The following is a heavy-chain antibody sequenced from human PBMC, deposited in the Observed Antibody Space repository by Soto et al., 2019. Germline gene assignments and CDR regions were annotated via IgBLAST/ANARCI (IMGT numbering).Heavy chain of an antibody. V-gene: IGHV1-69*06. CDR3: ARAPWFGELLAYYYYGMDV. D-gene: IGHD3-10*01. J-gene: IGHJ6*02. CDR1: GGTLSTYA. Sequence: GASVKVSCKASGGTLSTYALSWVRQAPGQGLEGMGGIIPIFGTANYAQKFQGRVTITADKSTSTAYMELSSLRSEDTAVYYCARAPWFGELLAYYYYGMDVWGQGTTVTVSS. CDR2: IIPIFGTA.